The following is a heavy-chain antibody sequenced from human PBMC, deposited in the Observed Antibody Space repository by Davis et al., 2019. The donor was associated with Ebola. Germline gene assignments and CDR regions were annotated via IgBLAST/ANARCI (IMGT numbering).Heavy chain of an antibody. CDR1: GGSVSSGSYY. Sequence: MPSETLSLTCTVSGGSVSSGSYYWSWIRQPPGKGLEWIGEINHSGSTNYNPSLKSRVTISVDTSKNQFSLKLSSVTAADTAVYYCARGNSGYYFDYWGQGTLVTVSS. D-gene: IGHD1-7*01. J-gene: IGHJ4*02. CDR3: ARGNSGYYFDY. CDR2: INHSGST. V-gene: IGHV4-61*01.